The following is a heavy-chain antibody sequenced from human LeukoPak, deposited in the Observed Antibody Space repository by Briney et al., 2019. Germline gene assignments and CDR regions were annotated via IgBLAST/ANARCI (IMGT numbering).Heavy chain of an antibody. CDR3: ARADYDILTGYQPYFDY. J-gene: IGHJ4*02. CDR1: GFTFSSYS. D-gene: IGHD3-9*01. V-gene: IGHV3-21*01. Sequence: PGGSLRLSCAASGFTFSSYSINWVRQAPGKGLEWVSSISSSSSYIYYADSVKGRFTISRDNAKNSLYLQMNSLRAEDTAVYYCARADYDILTGYQPYFDYWGQGTLVTVSS. CDR2: ISSSSSYI.